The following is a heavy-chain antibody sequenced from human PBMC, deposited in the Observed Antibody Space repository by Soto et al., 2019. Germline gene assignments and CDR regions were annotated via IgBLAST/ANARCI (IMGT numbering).Heavy chain of an antibody. J-gene: IGHJ6*02. CDR3: AKHGPTIPGYYYYYSGLDR. D-gene: IGHD3-3*01. CDR2: ISGSGGST. V-gene: IGHV3-23*01. Sequence: GKGLEWVSAISGSGGSTYYADSVKGRFTISRDNSKNTLYLQMNSLRAEDTAVYYCAKHGPTIPGYYYYYSGLDRWGQGTSV.